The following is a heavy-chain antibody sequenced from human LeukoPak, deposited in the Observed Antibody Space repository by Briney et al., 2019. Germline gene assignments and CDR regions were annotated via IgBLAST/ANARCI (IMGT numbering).Heavy chain of an antibody. V-gene: IGHV3-33*01. J-gene: IGHJ4*02. CDR1: GFTFSSYG. Sequence: PGGSLRLSCAASGFTFSSYGMHWVRQAPGKGLEWVAVIWYDGSNKYYADSVKGRFTISRDNSKNTLYLQMNSLRAEDTAVYYCARTLTPIAARPFADYWGQGTLVTVSS. CDR3: ARTLTPIAARPFADY. D-gene: IGHD6-6*01. CDR2: IWYDGSNK.